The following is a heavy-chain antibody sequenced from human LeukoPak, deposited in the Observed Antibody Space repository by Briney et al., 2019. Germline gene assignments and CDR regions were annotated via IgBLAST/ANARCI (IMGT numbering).Heavy chain of an antibody. CDR2: IYYSVST. CDR3: VRGSTLRHYQY. J-gene: IGHJ4*02. CDR1: GGSISSSTCY. V-gene: IGHV4-39*01. D-gene: IGHD3-16*01. Sequence: PSETLSLTCTVPGGSISSSTCYWSWIRRPPGKGLEWIGSIYYSVSTYYNPSLKSRVTVSVDTSKNQFSLKLSSVTAADTAVYYCVRGSTLRHYQYWGQGTLVTVSS.